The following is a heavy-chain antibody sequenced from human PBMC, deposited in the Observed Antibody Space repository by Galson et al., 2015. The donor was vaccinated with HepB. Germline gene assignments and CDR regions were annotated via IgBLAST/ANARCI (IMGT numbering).Heavy chain of an antibody. CDR2: IRYDGSNK. V-gene: IGHV3-30*02. J-gene: IGHJ4*02. D-gene: IGHD6-19*01. CDR3: AKFQLYSSGWYGSWVPPDY. Sequence: SLRLSCAASGFTFSSYGMHWVRQAPGKGLEWVAFIRYDGSNKYYADSVKGRFTISRDNSKNTLYLQMNSLRAEDTAVYYCAKFQLYSSGWYGSWVPPDYWGQGTLVTVSS. CDR1: GFTFSSYG.